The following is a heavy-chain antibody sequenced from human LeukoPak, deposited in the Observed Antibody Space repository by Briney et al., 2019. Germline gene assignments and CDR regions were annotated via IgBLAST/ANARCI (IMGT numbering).Heavy chain of an antibody. V-gene: IGHV3-48*01. CDR3: ARPPRYCSSTSCYTRDY. CDR1: GFTFSSYS. D-gene: IGHD2-2*02. J-gene: IGHJ4*02. CDR2: ISSSSSTI. Sequence: GSLRLSCAASGFTFSSYSMNWVRQAPRTGLEWVSYISSSSSTIYYADSVKGRFTISRDNAKNSLYLQMNSLRAEDTAVYYCARPPRYCSSTSCYTRDYWGQGTLVTVSS.